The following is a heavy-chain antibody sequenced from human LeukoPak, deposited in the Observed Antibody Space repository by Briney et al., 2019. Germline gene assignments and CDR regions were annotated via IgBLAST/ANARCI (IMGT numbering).Heavy chain of an antibody. D-gene: IGHD3-3*01. V-gene: IGHV1-69*13. CDR1: GGTFSSYA. CDR2: IIPIFGTA. Sequence: ASVKVSCKASGGTFSSYAISWVRQAPGQGLEWMGGIIPIFGTANYAQKFQGRVTITADESTSTAYMELSSLRSEDTAVYYRATVFSTIFGVVTDNWFDPWGQGTLVTVSS. J-gene: IGHJ5*02. CDR3: ATVFSTIFGVVTDNWFDP.